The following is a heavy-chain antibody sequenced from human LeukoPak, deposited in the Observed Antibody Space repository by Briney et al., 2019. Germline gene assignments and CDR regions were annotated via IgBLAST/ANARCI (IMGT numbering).Heavy chain of an antibody. D-gene: IGHD6-19*01. V-gene: IGHV3-53*01. CDR3: ARELQYSSGWGRAGGYFDY. Sequence: PGGSLRLSCAASGFTVSSNYMSWVRQAPGKGLEWVSVIYSGSSTYYADSVKGRFTISRDNSKNTLYLQMNSLRAEDTAVYYCARELQYSSGWGRAGGYFDYWGQGTLVTVSS. CDR1: GFTVSSNY. CDR2: IYSGSST. J-gene: IGHJ4*02.